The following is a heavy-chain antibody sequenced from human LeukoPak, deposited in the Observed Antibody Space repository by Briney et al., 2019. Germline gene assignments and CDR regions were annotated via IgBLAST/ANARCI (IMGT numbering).Heavy chain of an antibody. V-gene: IGHV3-66*02. Sequence: GGSLRLSCAASGFTVSSNYMSWVRQAPGKGLEWVSVIYSGGSTYYADSVKGRFTISRDNSKNTLYLQMNSLGAEDTAVYYCARGPLFYDFWSGYRLDYWGQGTLVTVSS. CDR3: ARGPLFYDFWSGYRLDY. J-gene: IGHJ4*02. D-gene: IGHD3-3*01. CDR1: GFTVSSNY. CDR2: IYSGGST.